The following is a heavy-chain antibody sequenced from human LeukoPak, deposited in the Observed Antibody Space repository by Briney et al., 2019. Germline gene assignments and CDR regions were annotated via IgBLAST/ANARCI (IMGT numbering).Heavy chain of an antibody. Sequence: GGSLRLSCAASGFTFSSYWMSWVRQAPGKGLEWVANIKQDGSERYYVDSVKGRFTISRDNAKNSLYLQMNSLRAEDTAVYYCARDCSSTSCYKDFGYWGQGTLVTVSS. CDR2: IKQDGSER. CDR1: GFTFSSYW. D-gene: IGHD2-2*02. J-gene: IGHJ4*02. CDR3: ARDCSSTSCYKDFGY. V-gene: IGHV3-7*01.